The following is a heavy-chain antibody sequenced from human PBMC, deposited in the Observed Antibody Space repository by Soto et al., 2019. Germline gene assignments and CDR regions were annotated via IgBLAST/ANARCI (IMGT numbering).Heavy chain of an antibody. D-gene: IGHD5-18*01. CDR3: ARVHESTWTQRGGNYYYYYGMDV. V-gene: IGHV4-31*03. CDR2: IYYSGST. CDR1: GGSLSSGGYY. J-gene: IGHJ6*02. Sequence: SEILFLTCTFSGGSLSSGGYYWSWVRPQPGEGLEWIGYIYYSGSTYYNPSLKSRVTISVDTSKNQFSLKLSSVTAADTAVYYCARVHESTWTQRGGNYYYYYGMDVWGQGTTVTVSS.